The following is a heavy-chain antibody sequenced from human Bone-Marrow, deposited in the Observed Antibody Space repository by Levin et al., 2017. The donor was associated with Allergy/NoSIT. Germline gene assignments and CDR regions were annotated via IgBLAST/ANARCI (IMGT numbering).Heavy chain of an antibody. V-gene: IGHV1-69*13. CDR1: GGTFSSYA. Sequence: SVKVSCKASGGTFSSYAISWVRQAPGQGLEWMGGIIPIFGTANYAQKFQGRVTITADESTSTAYMELSSLRSEDTAVYYCAGNTRTITMVRGVIIFVEYYYYGMDVWGQGTTVTVSS. J-gene: IGHJ6*02. D-gene: IGHD3-10*01. CDR2: IIPIFGTA. CDR3: AGNTRTITMVRGVIIFVEYYYYGMDV.